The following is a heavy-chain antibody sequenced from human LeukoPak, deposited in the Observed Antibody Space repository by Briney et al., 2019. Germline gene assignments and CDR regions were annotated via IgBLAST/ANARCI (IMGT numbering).Heavy chain of an antibody. CDR3: ARGVVRMGYSSGWVSSRAGDYYYYMDV. CDR1: GFTFSSYS. D-gene: IGHD6-19*01. V-gene: IGHV3-53*01. Sequence: PGGSLRLSCAASGFTFSSYSMNWVRQAPGKGLEWVSVIYSGGSTYYADSVKGRFTISRDNSKNTLYLQMNSPRAEDTAVYYCARGVVRMGYSSGWVSSRAGDYYYYMDVWGKGTTVTISS. J-gene: IGHJ6*03. CDR2: IYSGGST.